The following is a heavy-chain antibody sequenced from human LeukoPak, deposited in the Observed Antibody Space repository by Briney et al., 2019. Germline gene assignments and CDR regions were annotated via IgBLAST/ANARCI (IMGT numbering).Heavy chain of an antibody. D-gene: IGHD3-10*01. V-gene: IGHV4-34*01. J-gene: IGHJ5*02. Sequence: SETLSLTCAVSGGAFSGFYWSWIRQPPGKGLEWIGEISHVGDTNYNPSLKSRVSISVDSSKNQFSLKVTSVTAADTAVYYCARDQGLSMVRGVIPNWFDPWGQGTLVTVSS. CDR1: GGAFSGFY. CDR2: ISHVGDT. CDR3: ARDQGLSMVRGVIPNWFDP.